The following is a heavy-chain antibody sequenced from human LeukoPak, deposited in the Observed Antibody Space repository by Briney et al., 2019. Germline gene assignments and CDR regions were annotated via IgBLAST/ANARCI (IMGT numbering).Heavy chain of an antibody. CDR2: IYYSGST. Sequence: SETLSLTCTVSGGPISSSSYYWGWIRQPPGKGLEWFGSIYYSGSTYYNPSLKSRVTISVDTSKNQFSLKLSSVTAADTTVYYCARTLSSSGWSDWFDPWGQGTLVTVSS. V-gene: IGHV4-39*01. CDR1: GGPISSSSYY. CDR3: ARTLSSSGWSDWFDP. D-gene: IGHD6-19*01. J-gene: IGHJ5*02.